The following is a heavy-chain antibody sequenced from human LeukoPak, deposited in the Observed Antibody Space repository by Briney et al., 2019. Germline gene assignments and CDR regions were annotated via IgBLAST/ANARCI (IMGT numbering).Heavy chain of an antibody. D-gene: IGHD6-19*01. Sequence: GGSLRLSCAASGFTFSSYAMSWVRQAPGKGLQWVSTITGTTHYADSVRGRFTISRDNSKNILYLQMNSLSTEDTAIYYCARDFPQPSSGWFENPGAAFDIWGQGTMVTVSS. CDR2: ITGTT. J-gene: IGHJ3*02. CDR1: GFTFSSYA. CDR3: ARDFPQPSSGWFENPGAAFDI. V-gene: IGHV3-23*01.